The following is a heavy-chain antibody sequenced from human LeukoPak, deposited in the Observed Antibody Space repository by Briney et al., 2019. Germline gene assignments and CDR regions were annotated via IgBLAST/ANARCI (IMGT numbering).Heavy chain of an antibody. J-gene: IGHJ4*02. D-gene: IGHD3-22*01. CDR2: IIPIFGTA. V-gene: IGHV1-69*06. CDR3: ATDRIGYYDSSSLKF. CDR1: GGTFSSYA. Sequence: ASVKVSCKASGGTFSSYAISWVRQAPGQGLEWMGGIIPIFGTANYAQKFQGRVTMTEDTSTDTAYMELSSLRSEDTAVYYCATDRIGYYDSSSLKFWGQGTLVTVSS.